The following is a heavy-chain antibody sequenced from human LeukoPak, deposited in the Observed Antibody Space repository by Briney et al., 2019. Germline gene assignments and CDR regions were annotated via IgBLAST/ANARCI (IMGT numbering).Heavy chain of an antibody. J-gene: IGHJ3*02. CDR1: GFTFSSYS. Sequence: GGSLRLSCAASGFTFSSYSMSSVRQAPGKGLEWVSSISSSSSYIYYADSVKGRFTISRDNAKNSLYLQMNSLRAEDTAVYYCARDCRTDDAFDIWGQGTMVTVSS. D-gene: IGHD1-14*01. CDR3: ARDCRTDDAFDI. V-gene: IGHV3-21*01. CDR2: ISSSSSYI.